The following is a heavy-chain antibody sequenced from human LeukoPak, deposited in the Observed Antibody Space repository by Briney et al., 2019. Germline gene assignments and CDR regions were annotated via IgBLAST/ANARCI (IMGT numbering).Heavy chain of an antibody. CDR3: ARESAIPSAGRPDQSFDY. CDR2: INPNSGGT. D-gene: IGHD6-13*01. V-gene: IGHV1-2*02. J-gene: IGHJ4*02. CDR1: GYTFTDYY. Sequence: ASVKVSCKASGYTFTDYYMHWVRQAPGQGLEWMGWINPNSGGTYYAQRFQGRVTMARDTSISTAYMELSRLRSDDTAVYVCARESAIPSAGRPDQSFDYWGQGTLATVSS.